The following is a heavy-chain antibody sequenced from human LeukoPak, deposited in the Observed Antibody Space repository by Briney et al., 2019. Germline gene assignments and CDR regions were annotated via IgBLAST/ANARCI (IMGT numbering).Heavy chain of an antibody. D-gene: IGHD3-22*01. CDR3: AREIGNYYDSGGYQYYFDY. CDR2: INHSGST. Sequence: PSETLSLTCAVYGGSFSGYYWSWIRQPPGKGLEWIGEINHSGSTNYNPSLKSRVTISVDTSKNQFSLKLSSVTAADTAVYYCAREIGNYYDSGGYQYYFDYWGQGTLVTVSS. V-gene: IGHV4-34*01. CDR1: GGSFSGYY. J-gene: IGHJ4*02.